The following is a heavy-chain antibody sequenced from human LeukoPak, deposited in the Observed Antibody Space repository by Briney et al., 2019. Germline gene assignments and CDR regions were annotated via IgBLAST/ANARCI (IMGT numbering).Heavy chain of an antibody. D-gene: IGHD2-15*01. V-gene: IGHV4-61*01. CDR2: IYYSGST. CDR1: GGSVSSGSYY. CDR3: ARDAPTRYCSGGSCYQNWFDP. Sequence: SETLSLTCTVSGGSVSSGSYYWSWIRQPPGKGLEWIGYIYYSGSTNYNPSLKSRVTISVDTSKNQFSLKLSSVTAADTAVYYCARDAPTRYCSGGSCYQNWFDPWGQGTLVTVSS. J-gene: IGHJ5*02.